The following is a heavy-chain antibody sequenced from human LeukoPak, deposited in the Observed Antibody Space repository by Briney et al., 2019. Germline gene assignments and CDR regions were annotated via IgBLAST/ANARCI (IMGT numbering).Heavy chain of an antibody. CDR1: GFTFSTNY. D-gene: IGHD3-22*01. CDR2: IYSGGSP. Sequence: GSLRLSCAASGFTFSTNYMSWVRQAPGKGLEWVSVIYSGGSPYYADSVKGRFTISRDNSKNTLYLQMNSLRAEDTAVYYCARDLNYYDSSGYGHWGQGTLVTVSS. V-gene: IGHV3-53*01. J-gene: IGHJ4*02. CDR3: ARDLNYYDSSGYGH.